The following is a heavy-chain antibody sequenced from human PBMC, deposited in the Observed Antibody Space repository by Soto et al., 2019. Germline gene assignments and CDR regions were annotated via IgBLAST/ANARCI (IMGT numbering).Heavy chain of an antibody. D-gene: IGHD6-6*01. CDR2: IWYDGSNK. CDR3: ARSPPGVAGRYYFAF. V-gene: IGHV3-33*01. Sequence: QVQLVESGGGVVQPGRSLRLSCSSSGFAFSIYGMHWVRQTPGKGLEWVALIWYDGSNKYYADSVKGRFTISRDDSKNTLYLQMHSLRVEDTAVYFCARSPPGVAGRYYFAFWGQGTLVTVSS. CDR1: GFAFSIYG. J-gene: IGHJ4*02.